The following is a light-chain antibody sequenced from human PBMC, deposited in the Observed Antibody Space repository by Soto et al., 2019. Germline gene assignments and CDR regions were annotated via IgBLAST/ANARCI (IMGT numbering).Light chain of an antibody. CDR3: MRGTQWPYT. Sequence: DVVMTQSPLSLPVTLGQPASISCRSSESLVYKDGNTYLNWFQQRPGQSPRRLIYKVSNRDSGVPDRFSGSGSDTDFTLKISRVEAEDVGVYYCMRGTQWPYTFGQGTKLEIK. CDR2: KVS. J-gene: IGKJ2*01. CDR1: ESLVYKDGNTY. V-gene: IGKV2-30*01.